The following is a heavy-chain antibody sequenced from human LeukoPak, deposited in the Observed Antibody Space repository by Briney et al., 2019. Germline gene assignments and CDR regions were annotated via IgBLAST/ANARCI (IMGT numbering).Heavy chain of an antibody. J-gene: IGHJ5*02. CDR1: GGSFSGYY. CDR3: ARGRLLWFGELLANWFDP. V-gene: IGHV4-34*01. Sequence: PSETLSLTCAVYGGSFSGYYWSWTRQPPGKGLEWIGEINHSGSTNYNPSLKSRVTISVDTSKNQFSLKLSSVTAADTAVYYCARGRLLWFGELLANWFDPWGQGTLVTVSS. CDR2: INHSGST. D-gene: IGHD3-10*01.